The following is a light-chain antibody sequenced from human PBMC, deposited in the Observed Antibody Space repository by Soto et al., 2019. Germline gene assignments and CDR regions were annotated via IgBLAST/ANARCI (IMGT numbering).Light chain of an antibody. CDR2: GST. Sequence: QSVLTQPPSVSGAPGQRVTISCTGSSSNIGAGYDVHWYQQLPGTAPKLLIYGSTNRPSGVPDRFSASKSGTSASLAITGLQAEDEADYYCQSYDSSLSASVFGTGTKVTVL. CDR1: SSNIGAGYD. J-gene: IGLJ1*01. CDR3: QSYDSSLSASV. V-gene: IGLV1-40*01.